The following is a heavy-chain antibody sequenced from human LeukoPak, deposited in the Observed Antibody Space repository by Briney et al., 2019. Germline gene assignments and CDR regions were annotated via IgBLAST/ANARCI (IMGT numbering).Heavy chain of an antibody. J-gene: IGHJ4*02. CDR2: INPSGGST. CDR1: GYIFTGHY. V-gene: IGHV1-46*01. D-gene: IGHD1-26*01. CDR3: ARVMGATEPFDY. Sequence: ASVKVSCKASGYIFTGHYIYWVRQAPGQGLEWMGIINPSGGSTSYAQKFQGRVTMTRDTSTSTVYMELSSLRSEDTAVYYCARVMGATEPFDYWGQGTLVTVSS.